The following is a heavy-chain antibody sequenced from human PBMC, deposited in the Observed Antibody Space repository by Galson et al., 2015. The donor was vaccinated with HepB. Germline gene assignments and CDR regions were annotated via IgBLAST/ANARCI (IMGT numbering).Heavy chain of an antibody. CDR1: GGTFSSYA. CDR3: AREKGGNESGFYYYGMDV. Sequence: SVKVSCKASGGTFSSYAISWVRQAPGQGLEWMGGIIPIFGTANYAQKFQGRVTITADESTSTAYMELSSLRSEDTAVYYCAREKGGNESGFYYYGMDVWGQGTTVTVSS. J-gene: IGHJ6*02. D-gene: IGHD5-12*01. V-gene: IGHV1-69*13. CDR2: IIPIFGTA.